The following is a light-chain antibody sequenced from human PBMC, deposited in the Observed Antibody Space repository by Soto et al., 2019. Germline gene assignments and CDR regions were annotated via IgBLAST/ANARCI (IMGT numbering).Light chain of an antibody. CDR3: CSYAGYYTHYV. CDR2: DVT. CDR1: SSDVGGYDY. J-gene: IGLJ1*01. V-gene: IGLV2-11*01. Sequence: QSALTQPRSVSGSPGQSVTISCTGTSSDVGGYDYVSWYQQHPGKAPKLMISDVTKRPSGVPDRFSGSKSGNTASLTISGLRAEDEADYYCCSYAGYYTHYVFGTGTKLTVL.